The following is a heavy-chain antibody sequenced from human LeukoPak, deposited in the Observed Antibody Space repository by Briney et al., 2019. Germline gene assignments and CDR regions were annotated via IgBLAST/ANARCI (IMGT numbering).Heavy chain of an antibody. V-gene: IGHV3-48*01. D-gene: IGHD6-13*01. CDR3: ASAGIADAFDI. J-gene: IGHJ3*02. CDR1: GFTFSSYS. Sequence: GGSLRLSCAASGFTFSSYSMNWVRQAPGKGLEWVSYISSSSSTIYYADSVKGRFTISRDNAKNSLYLQMNSLRAEDTAVYYCASAGIADAFDIWGQGTMVTVSS. CDR2: ISSSSSTI.